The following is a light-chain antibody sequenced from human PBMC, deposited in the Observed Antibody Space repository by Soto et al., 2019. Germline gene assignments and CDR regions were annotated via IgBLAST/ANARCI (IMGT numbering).Light chain of an antibody. CDR1: QTVRNNY. Sequence: LTQSPGTLSLFPGARAPLYCRASQTVRNNYLAWYQQKPGQAPRLLIYDASSRATGIPDRFSGSGSGTDFTLTISRLEPEDFAVYYCQQYGSSRLTFGGGTKVDIK. CDR2: DAS. J-gene: IGKJ4*01. CDR3: QQYGSSRLT. V-gene: IGKV3-20*01.